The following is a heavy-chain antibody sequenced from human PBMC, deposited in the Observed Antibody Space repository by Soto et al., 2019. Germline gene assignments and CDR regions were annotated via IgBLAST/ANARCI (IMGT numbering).Heavy chain of an antibody. CDR2: IIPILGIA. CDR1: GGTFSSYT. D-gene: IGHD1-1*01. V-gene: IGHV1-69*02. J-gene: IGHJ6*03. CDR3: ARVSTTHYYYMDV. Sequence: SVKVSCKASGGTFSSYTISWVRQAPGQGLEWMGRIIPILGIANYAQKFQGRVTITADKSTSTAYMELSSLRSEDTAVYYCARVSTTHYYYMDVWGKGTTVTVSS.